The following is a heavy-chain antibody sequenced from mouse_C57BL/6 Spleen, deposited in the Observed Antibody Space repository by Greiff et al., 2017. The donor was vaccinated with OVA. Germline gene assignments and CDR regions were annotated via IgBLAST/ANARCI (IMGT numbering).Heavy chain of an antibody. J-gene: IGHJ2*01. V-gene: IGHV1-50*01. D-gene: IGHD1-1*01. Sequence: QVHVKQPGAELVKPGASVKLSCKASGYTFTSYWMQWVKQRPGQGLEWIGEIAPSDSYTNYNQKFKGKATLTVDTSSSTAYMQLSSLTSEDSAVYYCARRGLTTVVAPYYFDYWGQGTTLTVSS. CDR3: ARRGLTTVVAPYYFDY. CDR1: GYTFTSYW. CDR2: IAPSDSYT.